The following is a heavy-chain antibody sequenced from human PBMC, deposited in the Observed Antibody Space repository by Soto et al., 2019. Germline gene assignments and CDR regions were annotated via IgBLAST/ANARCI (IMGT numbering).Heavy chain of an antibody. CDR1: GFTFSAYW. J-gene: IGHJ4*02. Sequence: EVQLVESGGGLVQPGGSLRLSCAASGFTFSAYWMHWVRQAPGKGLVWVSRINSDGSSTTYADSVKGRFTISRDNAKNTLYLQMNSLRVEDTAVYYCARVRVGTTTPDFDYWGQGTLVTVSS. CDR2: INSDGSST. V-gene: IGHV3-74*01. CDR3: ARVRVGTTTPDFDY. D-gene: IGHD1-26*01.